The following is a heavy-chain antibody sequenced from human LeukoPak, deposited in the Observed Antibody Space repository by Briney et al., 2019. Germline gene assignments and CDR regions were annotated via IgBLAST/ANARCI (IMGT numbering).Heavy chain of an antibody. D-gene: IGHD3-22*01. CDR3: ATIPGDSSGFDY. CDR1: GYSISSGYY. CDR2: IYHSGST. Sequence: SETLSLTCTVSGYSISSGYYWGWIRQPPGKGLEWIGSIYHSGSTYYNPSLKSRVAISVDTSKNQFSLKLSSVTAADTAVYYCATIPGDSSGFDYWGQGTLVTVSS. V-gene: IGHV4-38-2*02. J-gene: IGHJ4*02.